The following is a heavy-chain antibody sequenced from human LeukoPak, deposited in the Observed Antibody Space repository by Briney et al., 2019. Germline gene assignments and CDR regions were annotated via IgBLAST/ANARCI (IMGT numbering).Heavy chain of an antibody. Sequence: GASVKVSCKASGGTFSSYAISWVRQAPGQGLEWMGIINPSGGSTSYAQKFQGRVTMTRDTSTSTVYMELSSLRSEDTAVYYCARAGGSYLPVDYWGQGTLVTVSS. CDR1: GGTFSSYA. D-gene: IGHD1-26*01. CDR2: INPSGGST. V-gene: IGHV1-46*01. J-gene: IGHJ4*02. CDR3: ARAGGSYLPVDY.